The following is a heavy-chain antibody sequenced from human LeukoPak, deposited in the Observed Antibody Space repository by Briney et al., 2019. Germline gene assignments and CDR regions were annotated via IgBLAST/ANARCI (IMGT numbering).Heavy chain of an antibody. J-gene: IGHJ5*02. D-gene: IGHD4-17*01. CDR3: AGRVATVTTGATWFDP. Sequence: PSETLSLTCTVSGVSLSSSSYYWGWIRQPPGKGLEWIGSMYDSGSTYYNPSLKSRVTISVDTSKNQFSLKVSSVTAADTAAYYCAGRVATVTTGATWFDPWGQGTLVAVSS. CDR1: GVSLSSSSYY. V-gene: IGHV4-39*01. CDR2: MYDSGST.